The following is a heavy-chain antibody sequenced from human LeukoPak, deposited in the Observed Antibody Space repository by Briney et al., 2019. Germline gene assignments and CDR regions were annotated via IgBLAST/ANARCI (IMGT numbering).Heavy chain of an antibody. CDR2: IGAYNGNT. J-gene: IGHJ4*02. CDR1: GYTFTSYG. D-gene: IGHD4-17*01. Sequence: ASVKVSCKASGYTFTSYGISWVRQAPGQGLEWMGWIGAYNGNTNYAQKLQGRVTMTTDTSTSTAYMELRSLRSDDTAVYYCARDYGDYVGGSSDYWGQGTLVTVSS. CDR3: ARDYGDYVGGSSDY. V-gene: IGHV1-18*01.